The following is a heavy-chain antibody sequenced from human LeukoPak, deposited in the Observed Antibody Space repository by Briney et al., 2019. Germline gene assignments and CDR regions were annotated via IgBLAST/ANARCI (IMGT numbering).Heavy chain of an antibody. CDR2: IYSGGST. CDR3: AKVPATAPYFDY. CDR1: GFTVSSNY. J-gene: IGHJ4*02. Sequence: QTGGSLRLSCAASGFTVSSNYMSWVRQAPGEGLEWVSVIYSGGSTYYADSVRGRFTISRDNSKNTLYLQMNSLRAEDTAVYYCAKVPATAPYFDYWGQGTLVTVSS. D-gene: IGHD2-2*01. V-gene: IGHV3-53*01.